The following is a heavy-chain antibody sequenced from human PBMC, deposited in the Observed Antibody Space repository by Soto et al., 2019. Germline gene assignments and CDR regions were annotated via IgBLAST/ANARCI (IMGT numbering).Heavy chain of an antibody. Sequence: SETLSLTCTVSGGSISSGYYYWSWIRQPPGKGLEWIGYIYYIGSTYYNPSLKSRVTISVDTSKNQFSLKLSSVTAADTAVYYCARDGSPLWLRNYYYGMDVLGQGTTVTVSS. D-gene: IGHD5-18*01. CDR1: GGSISSGYYY. V-gene: IGHV4-30-4*01. CDR2: IYYIGST. J-gene: IGHJ6*02. CDR3: ARDGSPLWLRNYYYGMDV.